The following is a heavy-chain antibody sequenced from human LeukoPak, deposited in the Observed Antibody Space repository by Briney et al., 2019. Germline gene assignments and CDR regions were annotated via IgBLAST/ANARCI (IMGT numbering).Heavy chain of an antibody. Sequence: ETLSLTCAVSGGSISSSNWWSWVRQPPGKGLEWVSAISGSGGSTYYADSVKGRFTVSRDNAKNSLYLQMNSLRAADTAVYYCARDESWLPDYWGQGTLVTVSS. V-gene: IGHV3-23*01. CDR2: ISGSGGST. CDR3: ARDESWLPDY. J-gene: IGHJ4*02. D-gene: IGHD5-18*01. CDR1: GGSISSSN.